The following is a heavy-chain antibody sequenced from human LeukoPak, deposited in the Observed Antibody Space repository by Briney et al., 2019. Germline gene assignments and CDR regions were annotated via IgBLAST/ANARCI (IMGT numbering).Heavy chain of an antibody. Sequence: SETLSLTCTVSGGSLSSSSYYWGWIRQPPGKGLEWIGSIYYSGSTYYNPSLKSRVTISVDTSKYQFSLKLSSVTAADTAVYYCARRGEYCSSTSCEPFDYWGQGTLVTVSS. V-gene: IGHV4-39*01. J-gene: IGHJ4*02. CDR3: ARRGEYCSSTSCEPFDY. D-gene: IGHD2-2*01. CDR2: IYYSGST. CDR1: GGSLSSSSYY.